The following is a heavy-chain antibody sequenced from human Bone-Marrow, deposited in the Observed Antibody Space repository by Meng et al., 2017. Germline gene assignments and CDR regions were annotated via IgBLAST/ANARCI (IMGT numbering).Heavy chain of an antibody. CDR1: GGSLGGSLRDYF. Sequence: GSLRLSCTVYGGSLGGSLRDYFWTWIRQPPGKGLEWLGSIYYSGSTYYNPSLKSRVTISVDTSKNQFSLKLSSVTAADTAVYYCARDMGSSGYSPLAYFDNWGQGTLVTVSS. J-gene: IGHJ4*02. CDR2: IYYSGST. D-gene: IGHD3-22*01. V-gene: IGHV4-39*07. CDR3: ARDMGSSGYSPLAYFDN.